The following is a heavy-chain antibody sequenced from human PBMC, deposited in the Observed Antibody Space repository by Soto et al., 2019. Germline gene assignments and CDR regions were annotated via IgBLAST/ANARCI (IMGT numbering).Heavy chain of an antibody. V-gene: IGHV4-59*01. CDR3: ERADDKMSTIDC. CDR1: GGSISSFY. J-gene: IGHJ4*02. Sequence: PSETLSLTCNVSGGSISSFYWNWIRQSPGKGLEWIGYISYSGSTNYNPSLKSRVTILGDTSKNQFSLKLSSVTAADTAVYYCERADDKMSTIDCWGQGTLVTVS. D-gene: IGHD1-1*01. CDR2: ISYSGST.